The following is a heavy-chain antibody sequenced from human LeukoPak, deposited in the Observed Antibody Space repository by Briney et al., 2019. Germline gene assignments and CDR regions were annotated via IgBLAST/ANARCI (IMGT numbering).Heavy chain of an antibody. CDR3: ARDRDGFGEYPGDYYYYGMDV. CDR1: GGSISSGGYY. D-gene: IGHD3-10*01. Sequence: PSETLSLTCTVSGGSISSGGYYWSWIRQHPGKGLEWIGYIYYSGSTYYNPSLKSRVTISVDTSKNQFSLKLSSVTAADTAVYYCARDRDGFGEYPGDYYYYGMDVWGQGTTVTVSS. V-gene: IGHV4-31*03. J-gene: IGHJ6*02. CDR2: IYYSGST.